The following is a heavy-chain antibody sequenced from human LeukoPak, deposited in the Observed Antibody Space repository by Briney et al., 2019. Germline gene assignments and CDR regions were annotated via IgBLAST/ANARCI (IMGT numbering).Heavy chain of an antibody. D-gene: IGHD1-7*01. CDR2: ISGSGGST. CDR3: AKGFNWNYEHYFDY. Sequence: GGSLRLSCAAFGFAFSSYAMSWVRQAPGKGLEWVSAISGSGGSTYYADSVKGRFTISRDNSKNTLHLQMNSLRAEDTAVNYCAKGFNWNYEHYFDYWGQGTLVTVSS. V-gene: IGHV3-23*01. J-gene: IGHJ4*02. CDR1: GFAFSSYA.